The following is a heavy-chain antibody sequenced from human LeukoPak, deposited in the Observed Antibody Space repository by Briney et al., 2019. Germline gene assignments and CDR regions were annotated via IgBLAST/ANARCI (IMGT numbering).Heavy chain of an antibody. D-gene: IGHD4-23*01. Sequence: GGSLRLSCAASGFIFSSYGTHWVRQAPGKGLEWVAFIRNDGSNKYYADSVKGRFTISRDNSKNTLYLQMNSLRAEDTAVYYCAKLLSNSGRFLYWGQGTLVTVSS. CDR1: GFIFSSYG. CDR3: AKLLSNSGRFLY. V-gene: IGHV3-30*02. CDR2: IRNDGSNK. J-gene: IGHJ4*02.